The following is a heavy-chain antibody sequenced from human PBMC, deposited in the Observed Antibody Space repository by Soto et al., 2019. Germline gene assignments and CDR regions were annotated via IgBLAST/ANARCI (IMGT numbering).Heavy chain of an antibody. D-gene: IGHD3-10*01. J-gene: IGHJ3*02. CDR3: ARGPSLLWFGEFSPYGACDI. Sequence: EVQLVETGGGLIQPGGSLRLSCAVSGFNVSSNYMSWVRQAPGKGLEWVSVIYTGGSTYYDDSVKGRFTISRDNSKNTLYLQQHSLRAEDTAVYYCARGPSLLWFGEFSPYGACDIWGQGTMVTVSS. CDR2: IYTGGST. V-gene: IGHV3-53*02. CDR1: GFNVSSNY.